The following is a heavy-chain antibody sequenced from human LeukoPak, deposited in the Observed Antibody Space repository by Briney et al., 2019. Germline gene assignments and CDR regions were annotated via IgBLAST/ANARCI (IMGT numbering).Heavy chain of an antibody. Sequence: GGSLRLSCAASGFTFSGYWMSWVRQAPGKGLEWVANIKQDGSEKYYVDSVKGRFTISRDNAKNSLYLQMNSLRAEDTAVYYCARSLRWIQPLGYFDYWGQGTLVTVSS. D-gene: IGHD5-18*01. CDR1: GFTFSGYW. CDR3: ARSLRWIQPLGYFDY. CDR2: IKQDGSEK. V-gene: IGHV3-7*01. J-gene: IGHJ4*02.